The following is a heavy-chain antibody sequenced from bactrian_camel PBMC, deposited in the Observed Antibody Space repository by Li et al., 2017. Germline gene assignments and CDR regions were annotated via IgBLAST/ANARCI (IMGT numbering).Heavy chain of an antibody. J-gene: IGHJ4*01. D-gene: IGHD2*01. CDR1: GMTFSWYC. Sequence: HVQLVESGGGSVQAGGSLRLSCAASGMTFSWYCMGWYRQAPGKEREGEREGVAGISREGDTNHADSVKGRFTISKDNAENTLYLQMNNLKPEDTAMYYCAAGSGVILPLDSKEYGLWGQGTQVTVS. CDR3: AAGSGVILPLDSKEYGL. V-gene: IGHV3S55*01. CDR2: ISREGDT.